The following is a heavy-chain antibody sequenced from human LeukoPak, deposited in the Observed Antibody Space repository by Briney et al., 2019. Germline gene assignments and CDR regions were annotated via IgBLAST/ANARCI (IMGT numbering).Heavy chain of an antibody. CDR1: GFTFSSYA. Sequence: GGSLRLSCAASGFTFSSYAMHWVRQAPGKGLEWVAVISYDGSNKYYADSVKGRFTISRDNSKNTLYLQMNSLRAEDTAVYYCARDGRMGYYYCYMDVWGKGTTVTVSS. V-gene: IGHV3-30*04. CDR2: ISYDGSNK. CDR3: ARDGRMGYYYCYMDV. J-gene: IGHJ6*03. D-gene: IGHD1-26*01.